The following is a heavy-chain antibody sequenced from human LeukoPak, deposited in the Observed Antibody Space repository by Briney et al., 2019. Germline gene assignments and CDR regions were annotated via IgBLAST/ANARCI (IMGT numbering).Heavy chain of an antibody. CDR1: GFTFSSYG. Sequence: GGSLRLSCAASGFTFSSYGMHWVRRAPGKGLEWVAVIWYDGSSKYYADSVKGRFTISRDNSKNTLYLQMNSLRAEDTAVYYCARIPRTDAFDIWGQGTMVTVSS. CDR2: IWYDGSSK. V-gene: IGHV3-33*01. J-gene: IGHJ3*02. CDR3: ARIPRTDAFDI. D-gene: IGHD1-14*01.